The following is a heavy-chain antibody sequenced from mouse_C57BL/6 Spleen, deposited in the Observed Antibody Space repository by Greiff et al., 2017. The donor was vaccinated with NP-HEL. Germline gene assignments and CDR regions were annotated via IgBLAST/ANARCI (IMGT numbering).Heavy chain of an antibody. V-gene: IGHV2-2*01. CDR2: IWSGGST. Sequence: VQLQESGPGLVQPSQSLSITCTVSGFSLTSYGVHWVRQSPGKGLEWLGVIWSGGSTDYNAAFISRLSISKDNSKSQVFFKMNSLQADDTAIYYCARSWDYYYGSSFDYWGQGTTLTVSS. D-gene: IGHD1-1*01. CDR1: GFSLTSYG. J-gene: IGHJ2*01. CDR3: ARSWDYYYGSSFDY.